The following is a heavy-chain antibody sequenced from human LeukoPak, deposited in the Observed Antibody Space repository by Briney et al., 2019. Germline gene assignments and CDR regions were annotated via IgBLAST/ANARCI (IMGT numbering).Heavy chain of an antibody. Sequence: PSQTLSLTCTVSGGSISSGSYYWSWIRQPPGKGLEWIGEINHSGSTNYNPSLKSRVTISVDTSKNQFSLKLSSVTAADTAVYYCARGLFVRWFGGSPYYYYMDVWGKGTTVTVSS. V-gene: IGHV4-39*07. CDR3: ARGLFVRWFGGSPYYYYMDV. D-gene: IGHD3-10*01. CDR1: GGSISSGSYY. CDR2: INHSGST. J-gene: IGHJ6*03.